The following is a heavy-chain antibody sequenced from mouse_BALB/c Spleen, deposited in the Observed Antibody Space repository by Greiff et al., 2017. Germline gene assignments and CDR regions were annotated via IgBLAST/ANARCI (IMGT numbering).Heavy chain of an antibody. CDR1: GFSLTSYG. V-gene: IGHV2-9*02. Sequence: ESGPGLVAPSQSLSITCTVSGFSLTSYGVHWVRQPPGKGLEWLGVIWAGGSTNYNSALMSRLSISKDNSKSQVFLKMNSLQTDDTAMYYCARELGLYYAMDYWGQGTSVTVSS. CDR2: IWAGGST. CDR3: ARELGLYYAMDY. J-gene: IGHJ4*01. D-gene: IGHD4-1*01.